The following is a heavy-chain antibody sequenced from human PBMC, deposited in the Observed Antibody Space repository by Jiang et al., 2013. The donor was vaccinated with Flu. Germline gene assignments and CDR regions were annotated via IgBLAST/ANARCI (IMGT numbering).Heavy chain of an antibody. V-gene: IGHV3-7*03. CDR2: IKQDGSEK. D-gene: IGHD6-19*01. Sequence: RLSCAASGFTFSNYWMTWVRQAPGKGLEWVANIKQDGSEKYYVDSVKGRFTISRDNAKNSLYLQMHSLRAEDTAVYYCARWDGWLVIDYWGQGALGTVSS. CDR1: GFTFSNYW. J-gene: IGHJ4*02. CDR3: ARWDGWLVIDY.